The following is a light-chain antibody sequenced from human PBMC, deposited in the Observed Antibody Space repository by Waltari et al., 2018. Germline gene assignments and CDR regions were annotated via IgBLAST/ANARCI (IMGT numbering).Light chain of an antibody. J-gene: IGKJ4*02. CDR1: QSITRW. V-gene: IGKV1-5*03. CDR2: KAS. Sequence: DIQITQSPSTLSASVGHRVTITCRARQSITRWLAWYQQKPGKAPKLLIYKASILESGVPSRFSGGGSGTEFTLTISSLQPDDFATYYCQHYDSYSATFGRGTKVEIK. CDR3: QHYDSYSAT.